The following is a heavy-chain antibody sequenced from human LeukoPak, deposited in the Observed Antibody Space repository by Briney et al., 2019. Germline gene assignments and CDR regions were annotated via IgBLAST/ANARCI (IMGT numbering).Heavy chain of an antibody. CDR3: AKASGILLPYYLDY. D-gene: IGHD2-15*01. CDR2: ISWNSGSI. Sequence: GGSLRLSCAASGFTFDDYAMHWVRQAPGKGLEWVSGISWNSGSIGYADSVKGRFTISRDNAKNSLYQQMNSLRAEDTALYYCAKASGILLPYYLDYWGQGTLVTVSS. J-gene: IGHJ4*02. CDR1: GFTFDDYA. V-gene: IGHV3-9*01.